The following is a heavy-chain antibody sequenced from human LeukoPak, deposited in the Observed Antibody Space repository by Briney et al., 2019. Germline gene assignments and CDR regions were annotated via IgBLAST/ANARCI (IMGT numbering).Heavy chain of an antibody. CDR1: GFTFSSYA. V-gene: IGHV3-30*04. J-gene: IGHJ6*02. Sequence: GGSLKLSCAASGFTFSSYAMHWVRQAPGKGLEWVAVISYDGSNKYYADSVKGRFTISRDNSKNTLYLQMNSLRAEDTAVYYCARTYYDILTGYPYYYYCMDVWGQGTTVTVSS. CDR3: ARTYYDILTGYPYYYYCMDV. D-gene: IGHD3-9*01. CDR2: ISYDGSNK.